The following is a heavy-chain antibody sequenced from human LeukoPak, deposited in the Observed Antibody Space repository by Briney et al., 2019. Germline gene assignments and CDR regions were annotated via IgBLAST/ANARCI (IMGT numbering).Heavy chain of an antibody. CDR2: INHSGST. CDR1: GGSFSGYY. CDR3: ARGGSGSYYNYYYYMDV. D-gene: IGHD1-26*01. J-gene: IGHJ6*03. Sequence: SETLSLTCAVYGGSFSGYYWSWIRQPPGKGLEWIGEINHSGSTNYNPSLKSRVTISVDTSKNQFSLKLSSVTAADTAVYYCARGGSGSYYNYYYYMDVWGKGTTVTVSS. V-gene: IGHV4-34*01.